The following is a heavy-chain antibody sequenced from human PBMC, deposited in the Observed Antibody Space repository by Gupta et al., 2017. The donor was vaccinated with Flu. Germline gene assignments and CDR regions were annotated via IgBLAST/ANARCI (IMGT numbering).Heavy chain of an antibody. V-gene: IGHV3-23*01. D-gene: IGHD3-22*01. CDR1: GFSFSSYA. CDR3: AKRTDSSGQRAGAFDY. J-gene: IGHJ4*02. Sequence: EVQLLESGGGLVQPGGSLRLSCAASGFSFSSYAMSWVRQAPGKGLGWVSAISGSGGGTYYADSVRCRITISRDNSKNTVYLQMNSLRAEDTAVYFCAKRTDSSGQRAGAFDYWGQGTLVTVSS. CDR2: ISGSGGGT.